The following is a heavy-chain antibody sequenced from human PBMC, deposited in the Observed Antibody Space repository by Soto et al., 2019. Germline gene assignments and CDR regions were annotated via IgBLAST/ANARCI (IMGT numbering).Heavy chain of an antibody. J-gene: IGHJ6*02. Sequence: QVQLVESGGGVVQPGRSLRLSCAASGFTFSSYAMHWVRQAPGKGLEWVAVISYDGSNKYYADSVKGRFTISRDNSKNTLYLQMNSLRAEDTAVYYCARDSDSSSWYSHYYYGMDVWGQGTTVTVSS. CDR3: ARDSDSSSWYSHYYYGMDV. D-gene: IGHD6-13*01. V-gene: IGHV3-30-3*01. CDR1: GFTFSSYA. CDR2: ISYDGSNK.